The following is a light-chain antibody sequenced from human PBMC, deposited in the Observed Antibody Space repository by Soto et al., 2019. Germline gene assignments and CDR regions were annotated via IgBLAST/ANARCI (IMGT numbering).Light chain of an antibody. CDR2: SNN. CDR3: AAWDDSLNGVV. J-gene: IGLJ2*01. CDR1: SSNIGSNT. Sequence: QAVVTQPPSESGTPGQRVTISCSGSSSNIGSNTVNWYQQLPGTSPKLLIYSNNQRPSGVPDRFSGSTSGTSASLAISGLQSEDEAEYYCAAWDDSLNGVVFGGGTKLTVL. V-gene: IGLV1-44*01.